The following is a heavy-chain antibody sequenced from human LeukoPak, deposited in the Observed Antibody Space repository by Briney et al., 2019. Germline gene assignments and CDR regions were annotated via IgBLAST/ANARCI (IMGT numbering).Heavy chain of an antibody. J-gene: IGHJ6*03. CDR3: ARSSIAYYYMHV. CDR1: GFTFDDYT. CDR2: ISWDGGST. D-gene: IGHD3-16*02. V-gene: IGHV3-43*01. Sequence: GGSLRLSCAASGFTFDDYTMHWVRQAPGKGLEWVSLISWDGGSTYYADSVKGRFTISRDNAKNSLYLQMNSLRAEDTAVYYCARSSIAYYYMHVWGKGTTVTISS.